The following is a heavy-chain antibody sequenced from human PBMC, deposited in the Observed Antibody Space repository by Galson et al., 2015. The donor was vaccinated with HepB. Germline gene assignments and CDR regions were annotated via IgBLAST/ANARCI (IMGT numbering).Heavy chain of an antibody. CDR1: GFTFSIYA. CDR2: ISYDGINK. CDR3: ARAASTGSKFKLWGLFDY. V-gene: IGHV3-30*04. D-gene: IGHD1-1*01. Sequence: SLRLSCAASGFTFSIYAMHWFRQAPGKGLEWVAVISYDGINKYYADSVKGRLTISRDNSKNTLYLQMNSLRTEDTAVYYCARAASTGSKFKLWGLFDYWGQGTLVTVSS. J-gene: IGHJ4*02.